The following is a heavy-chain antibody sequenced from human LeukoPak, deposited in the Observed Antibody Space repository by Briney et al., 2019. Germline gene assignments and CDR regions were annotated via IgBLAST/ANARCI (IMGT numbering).Heavy chain of an antibody. CDR1: GYTFTGYY. CDR2: INPNSGGT. Sequence: GASVKVSCKASGYTFTGYYMHWVRQAPGRGLEWMGWINPNSGGTNYAQKFQGRVTMTRDTSISTAYMELSRLRSDDTAVYYCAREYGDYDGNWFDPWGQGTLVTVSS. D-gene: IGHD4-17*01. J-gene: IGHJ5*02. V-gene: IGHV1-2*02. CDR3: AREYGDYDGNWFDP.